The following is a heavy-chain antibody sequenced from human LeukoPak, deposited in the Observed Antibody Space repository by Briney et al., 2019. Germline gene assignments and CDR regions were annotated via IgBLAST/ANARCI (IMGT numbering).Heavy chain of an antibody. CDR2: ISGYNGNR. CDR3: ARVLPSEYSYDIPLDY. J-gene: IGHJ4*02. CDR1: GYIFTSYG. V-gene: IGHV1-18*01. D-gene: IGHD5-18*01. Sequence: ASVKVSCKASGYIFTSYGISWVRQAPGQGLEWMGWISGYNGNRNYAQKLQGRVTMTTDTSTSTAYMELRSLRSDDTAVYYCARVLPSEYSYDIPLDYWGQGTLVTVSS.